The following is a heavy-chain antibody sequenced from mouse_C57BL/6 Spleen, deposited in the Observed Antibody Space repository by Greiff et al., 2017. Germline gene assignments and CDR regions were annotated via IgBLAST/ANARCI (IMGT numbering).Heavy chain of an antibody. D-gene: IGHD2-1*01. J-gene: IGHJ1*03. V-gene: IGHV1-53*01. CDR1: GYIFTSYW. CDR2: INPSYGGT. Sequence: QVQLQQPGTELVKPGASGYIFTSYWMHWVKHRPGHGLERIGNINPSYGGTNYNEKFKSKATLTVDKSSSTAYMQLSSLTSEDSAVYYCASYGNYWYFDVWGTGTTVTVSS. CDR3: ASYGNYWYFDV.